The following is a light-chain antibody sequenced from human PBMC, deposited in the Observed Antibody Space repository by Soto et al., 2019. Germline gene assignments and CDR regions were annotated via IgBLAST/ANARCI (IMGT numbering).Light chain of an antibody. CDR3: QHYRTS. CDR2: GAS. Sequence: EIVLTQSPGTLSLSPGERATLSCRASQSVSSSYLAWYQQKPGQAPRQLIYGASSRATGIPDRFSGSGSGTDFTLTITRLGPEDFVVYYCQHYRTSFGGGTRVEIK. J-gene: IGKJ4*01. CDR1: QSVSSSY. V-gene: IGKV3-20*01.